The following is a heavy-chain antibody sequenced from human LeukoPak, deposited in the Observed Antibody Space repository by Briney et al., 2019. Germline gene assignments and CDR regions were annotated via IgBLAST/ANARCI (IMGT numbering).Heavy chain of an antibody. CDR1: GGSISSGGYS. CDR2: IYHSGST. Sequence: SQTLSLTCAVSGGSISSGGYSWSWIRQPPGKGLEWIGYIYHSGSTYYNPSLKSRVTISVDRSKNQFSLKLSSVTAADTAVYYCARVADILTGVDYWGQGTLVTVSS. D-gene: IGHD3-9*01. CDR3: ARVADILTGVDY. J-gene: IGHJ4*02. V-gene: IGHV4-30-2*01.